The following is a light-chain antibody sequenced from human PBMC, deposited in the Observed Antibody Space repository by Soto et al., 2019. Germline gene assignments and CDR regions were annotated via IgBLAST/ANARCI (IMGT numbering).Light chain of an antibody. CDR3: QQRYMDTIT. Sequence: DIQMNQSPSSLSASVGNRVTITCRASQSISTYLNWYQKKPGKAPNLLIYDASRLQSGVPSRLSGSGGGKDFTLSISSVKPEEGPTYVGQQRYMDTITFGQGTRLEIK. CDR2: DAS. J-gene: IGKJ5*01. CDR1: QSISTY. V-gene: IGKV1-39*01.